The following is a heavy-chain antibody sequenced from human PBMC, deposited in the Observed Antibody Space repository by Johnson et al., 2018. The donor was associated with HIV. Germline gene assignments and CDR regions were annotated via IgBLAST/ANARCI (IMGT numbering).Heavy chain of an antibody. CDR2: ISSSGSTI. J-gene: IGHJ3*02. CDR1: GFTFSDYY. D-gene: IGHD3-22*01. V-gene: IGHV3-11*04. Sequence: QVQLVESGGGLVQPGGSLRLSCAASGFTFSDYYMSWIRQAPGKGLEWVSYISSSGSTIYYADSVKGRFTISRDNAKNSLYLQMNSLRAGDTTVYYCAKGTWYYDSSCYSDPAFDIWGQGTMVTVSS. CDR3: AKGTWYYDSSCYSDPAFDI.